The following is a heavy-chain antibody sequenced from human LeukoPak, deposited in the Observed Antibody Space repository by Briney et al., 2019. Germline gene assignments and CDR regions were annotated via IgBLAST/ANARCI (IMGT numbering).Heavy chain of an antibody. CDR1: GFTFSTYA. D-gene: IGHD3-9*01. CDR2: LSGSGSSA. V-gene: IGHV3-23*01. J-gene: IGHJ4*02. Sequence: GGSLRLSCAASGFTFSTYAMSWVRQAPGMGLEWVSGLSGSGSSAYYADSVKGRFTISRDNSKNTLYLQMNSLRPEDTAVYYCAKGLTNLGDDWGQGTLVTVSS. CDR3: AKGLTNLGDD.